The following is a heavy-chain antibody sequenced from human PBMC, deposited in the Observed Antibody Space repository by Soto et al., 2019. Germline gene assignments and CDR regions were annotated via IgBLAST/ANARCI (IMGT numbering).Heavy chain of an antibody. D-gene: IGHD6-13*01. CDR2: ISYDGSNK. CDR1: GFTFSSYA. CDR3: AREGWDIAAAGTSLFFDY. Sequence: QVQLVESGGGVVQPGRSLRLSCAASGFTFSSYAMHWVRQAPGKGLEWVAVISYDGSNKYYGDSVKGRFTISRDNSKNTLYLQMNSLRAEDTAVYYCAREGWDIAAAGTSLFFDYWGQGTLVTVSS. V-gene: IGHV3-30-3*01. J-gene: IGHJ4*02.